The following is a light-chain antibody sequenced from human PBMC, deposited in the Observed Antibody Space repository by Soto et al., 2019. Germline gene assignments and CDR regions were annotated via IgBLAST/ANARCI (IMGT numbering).Light chain of an antibody. CDR3: QQGSTWPWT. Sequence: EIVLTQSQATLSFSPGEITTLSCRASQSVSSSLAWYQQKLGQAPSLLIYEASDRATGIPARFSGSGSGTDFTLIISSLEHEDFAVYYCQQGSTWPWTFGQGTKVEIK. V-gene: IGKV3-11*01. CDR1: QSVSSS. J-gene: IGKJ1*01. CDR2: EAS.